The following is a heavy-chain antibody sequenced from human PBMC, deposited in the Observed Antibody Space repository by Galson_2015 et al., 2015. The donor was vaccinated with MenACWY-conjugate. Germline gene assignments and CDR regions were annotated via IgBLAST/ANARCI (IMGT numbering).Heavy chain of an antibody. CDR1: GFNLKFYA. CDR3: ARRQRIITYAADRGVDGMDV. J-gene: IGHJ6*02. D-gene: IGHD3-10*01. CDR2: ISLSGSTV. Sequence: SLRLSCAASGFNLKFYALNWVRQAPGKGLEWISFISLSGSTVHYADSVKGRFNISRDHAKKSLFLQMNSLRDEDTAVYFCARRQRIITYAADRGVDGMDVWGQGTTVIVSS. V-gene: IGHV3-48*02.